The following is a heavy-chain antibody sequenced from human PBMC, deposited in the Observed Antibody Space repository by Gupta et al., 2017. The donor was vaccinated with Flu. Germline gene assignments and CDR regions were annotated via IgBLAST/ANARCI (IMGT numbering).Heavy chain of an antibody. Sequence: MGIIYPGDSRTRYSPAFEGQVTITADKSISTAYLQWSSLKASDTATYYCARFAGSALSHNWFDPWGQGTPVTVSS. V-gene: IGHV5-51*01. D-gene: IGHD6-13*01. CDR3: ARFAGSALSHNWFDP. CDR2: IYPGDSRT. J-gene: IGHJ5*02.